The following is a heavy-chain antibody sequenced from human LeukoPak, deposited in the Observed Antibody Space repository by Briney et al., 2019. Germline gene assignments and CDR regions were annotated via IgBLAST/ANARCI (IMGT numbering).Heavy chain of an antibody. J-gene: IGHJ4*02. Sequence: GGSLRLSCAASGFTFSSYWMHWVRQAPGKGLVWVSGINDDGSSIIYADSVKGRFTISRDNAKTTLYLQMNSLRAEDTAVYYCARGMAGSSRFDNWGQGTLVTVSS. V-gene: IGHV3-74*01. CDR1: GFTFSSYW. D-gene: IGHD6-19*01. CDR2: INDDGSSI. CDR3: ARGMAGSSRFDN.